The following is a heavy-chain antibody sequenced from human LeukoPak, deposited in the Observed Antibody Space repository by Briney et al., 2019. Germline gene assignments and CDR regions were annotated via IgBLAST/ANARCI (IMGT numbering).Heavy chain of an antibody. D-gene: IGHD6-6*01. CDR2: IGDSGGST. V-gene: IGHV3-23*01. J-gene: IGHJ2*01. Sequence: PGGSLRLSCAASGFTFSNYAMSWVRQAPGKGLEWVSVIGDSGGSTYYADSVKGRFTISRDNSKNTLYLQMNSLRAEDTAVYYCAKGGIMQSSSPGLQYFDLWGRGTLVSVSS. CDR1: GFTFSNYA. CDR3: AKGGIMQSSSPGLQYFDL.